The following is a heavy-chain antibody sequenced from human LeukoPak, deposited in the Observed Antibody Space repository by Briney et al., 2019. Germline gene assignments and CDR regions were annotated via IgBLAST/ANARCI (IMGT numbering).Heavy chain of an antibody. CDR2: IYYSGST. V-gene: IGHV4-61*01. Sequence: SETLSLTCTVSGGSLSSSRYYWGWLRQPPGRGLEWIGYIYYSGSTNYIPSLKSRVTISVDTSKNQFSLKLSSVTAADTAVYYCARDLGEFLFDPWGQGTLVTVSS. J-gene: IGHJ5*02. CDR1: GGSLSSSRYY. D-gene: IGHD3-16*01. CDR3: ARDLGEFLFDP.